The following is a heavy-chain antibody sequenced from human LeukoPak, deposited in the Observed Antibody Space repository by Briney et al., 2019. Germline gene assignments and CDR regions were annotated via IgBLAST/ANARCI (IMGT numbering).Heavy chain of an antibody. Sequence: GGSLRLSCVASGITFSTYGMSWVRQAPGKGLEWVSAIRGAGDITDYADSVKGQFTISRDNSKNMLYLQMSSLRADDTAIYYCAKAPYGSGSYYVNLWGQGTLVTVSS. CDR2: IRGAGDIT. D-gene: IGHD3-10*01. V-gene: IGHV3-23*01. J-gene: IGHJ5*02. CDR3: AKAPYGSGSYYVNL. CDR1: GITFSTYG.